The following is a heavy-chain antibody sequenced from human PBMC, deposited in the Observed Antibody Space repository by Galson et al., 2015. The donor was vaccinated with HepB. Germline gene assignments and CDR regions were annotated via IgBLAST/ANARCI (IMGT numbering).Heavy chain of an antibody. D-gene: IGHD6-13*01. CDR2: ISSSSSYI. CDR3: ASLLAAAEAINWFDP. CDR1: GFTFSSYS. Sequence: SLRLSCAASGFTFSSYSMNWVRQAPGKGLEWVSSISSSSSYIYYADSVKGRFTISRDNAKNSLYLQMNSLRAEDTAVYYCASLLAAAEAINWFDPWGQGTLVTASS. J-gene: IGHJ5*02. V-gene: IGHV3-21*01.